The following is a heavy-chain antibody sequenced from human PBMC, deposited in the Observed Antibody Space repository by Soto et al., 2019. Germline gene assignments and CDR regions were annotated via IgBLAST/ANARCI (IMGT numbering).Heavy chain of an antibody. CDR2: ISGSGGST. CDR3: ARSGGYYFADGMDV. D-gene: IGHD3-22*01. CDR1: GFTFSSYA. V-gene: IGHV3-23*01. Sequence: PGGSLRLSCAASGFTFSSYAMSWVRQAPGKGLEWVSAISGSGGSTYYADSVKGRFTISRDNSKNTPYLQMNSLRADDTAVYYCARSGGYYFADGMDVWGQGTTVTVSS. J-gene: IGHJ6*02.